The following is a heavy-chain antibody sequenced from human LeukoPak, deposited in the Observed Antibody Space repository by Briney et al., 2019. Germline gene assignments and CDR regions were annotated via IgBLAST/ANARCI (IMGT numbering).Heavy chain of an antibody. CDR2: INEDGSEK. J-gene: IGHJ6*03. D-gene: IGHD5-24*01. V-gene: IGHV3-7*01. Sequence: GALRLSCVALEFSFETYWMSWVRQAPGKGPEWVANINEDGSEKHYVGSVRGRFTISRDNADNSLQLQMNSLRPEDMAVYYCARGETMDVWGKGTTVTVSS. CDR1: EFSFETYW. CDR3: ARGETMDV.